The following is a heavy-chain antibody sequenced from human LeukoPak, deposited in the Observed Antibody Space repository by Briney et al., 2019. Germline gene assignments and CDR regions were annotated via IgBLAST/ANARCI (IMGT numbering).Heavy chain of an antibody. CDR3: ARIFCSSSNCYSRGMDV. CDR2: ISGDNSNT. Sequence: ASVKVSCKASNYTLSNYGISWVRQAPGEGLEWMGWISGDNSNTKYTQKLQGRVTMSTDTFTSTAFMELTSLRSDDTAVYYCARIFCSSSNCYSRGMDVWGKGTTVTVSS. CDR1: NYTLSNYG. V-gene: IGHV1-18*01. J-gene: IGHJ6*04. D-gene: IGHD2-2*01.